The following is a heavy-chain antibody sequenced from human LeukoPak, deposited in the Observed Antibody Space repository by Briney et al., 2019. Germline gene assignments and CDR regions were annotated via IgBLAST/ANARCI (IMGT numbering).Heavy chain of an antibody. CDR2: IIPIFGTA. CDR1: GGTFSSYA. D-gene: IGHD3-22*01. CDR3: ARTYYYDSSAPLAFDI. Sequence: SVKVSCKASGGTFSSYAINWVRQAPGQGLEWMGGIIPIFGTANYAQKFQGRVTITTDESTSTAYMELSSLRSEDTAVYYCARTYYYDSSAPLAFDIWGQGTMVTVSS. J-gene: IGHJ3*02. V-gene: IGHV1-69*05.